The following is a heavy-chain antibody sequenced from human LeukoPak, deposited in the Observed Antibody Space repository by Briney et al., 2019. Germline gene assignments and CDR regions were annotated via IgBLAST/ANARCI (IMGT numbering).Heavy chain of an antibody. D-gene: IGHD3-22*01. CDR2: IIPIFDSA. CDR1: GGTFTNYA. J-gene: IGHJ4*02. CDR3: ASQDASIYSESSTSPTYPD. V-gene: IGHV1-69*05. Sequence: GASVKVSCKASGGTFTNYAFNWVRQAPGQGLEWMGRIIPIFDSAHYAQRFQGRITITTDESSTTAYMTLRSLTSDDTAVYYCASQDASIYSESSTSPTYPDWGQGTLVTVSS.